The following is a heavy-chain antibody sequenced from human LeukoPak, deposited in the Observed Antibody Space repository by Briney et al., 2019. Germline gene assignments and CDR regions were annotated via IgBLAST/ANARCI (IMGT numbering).Heavy chain of an antibody. D-gene: IGHD3-22*01. CDR3: ARGGYYYDSSGHQRWWYFDY. CDR2: IITIFGAA. CDR1: GGTFSSYA. Sequence: SVKVSCEASGGTFSSYAISWVRQAPGQGLEWVGRIITIFGAANTAQKFKGRVTITADESTSTAYMELSSLRSEDTAVYYCARGGYYYDSSGHQRWWYFDYWGQGTLVTVSS. J-gene: IGHJ4*02. V-gene: IGHV1-69*01.